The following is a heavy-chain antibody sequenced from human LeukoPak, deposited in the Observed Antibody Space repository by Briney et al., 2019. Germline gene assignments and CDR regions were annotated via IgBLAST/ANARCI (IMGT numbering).Heavy chain of an antibody. CDR3: ARDSRGYSYGFDY. D-gene: IGHD5-18*01. J-gene: IGHJ4*02. Sequence: GGSLRLSCAASGFTVSSNYMSWVRQAPGKGLEWVSVIYSGGSTYYADSVKGRFTISRDNSKNTLYLQMNSLRAEDTAAYYCARDSRGYSYGFDYWGQGTLVTVSS. CDR2: IYSGGST. CDR1: GFTVSSNY. V-gene: IGHV3-53*01.